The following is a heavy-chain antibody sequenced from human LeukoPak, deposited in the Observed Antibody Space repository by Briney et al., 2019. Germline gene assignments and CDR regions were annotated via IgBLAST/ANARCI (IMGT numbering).Heavy chain of an antibody. CDR3: AKDPDIVVVVAATGFDY. Sequence: PEGSLRLSCAASGFTFSSYAMSWVRQAPGKGLEWVSAISGSGGSTYYADSVKGRFTISRDNSKNTLYLQMNSLRAEDTAVYYCAKDPDIVVVVAATGFDYWGQGTLVTVSS. J-gene: IGHJ4*02. CDR2: ISGSGGST. CDR1: GFTFSSYA. V-gene: IGHV3-23*01. D-gene: IGHD2-15*01.